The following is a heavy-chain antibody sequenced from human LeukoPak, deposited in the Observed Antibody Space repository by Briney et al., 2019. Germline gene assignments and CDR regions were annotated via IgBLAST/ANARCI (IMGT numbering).Heavy chain of an antibody. CDR2: ISSGST. CDR3: ARAAAGTGNFDY. D-gene: IGHD6-13*01. V-gene: IGHV4-4*07. Sequence: SETLSLTCTVSGGSTSSYYWSWIRQPAGKGLEWIGRISSGSTNYNPSLKSRLTMSLDTSKNQFSLRLSSVTAADTAVYYCARAAAGTGNFDYWGQGTLVTVSS. J-gene: IGHJ4*02. CDR1: GGSTSSYY.